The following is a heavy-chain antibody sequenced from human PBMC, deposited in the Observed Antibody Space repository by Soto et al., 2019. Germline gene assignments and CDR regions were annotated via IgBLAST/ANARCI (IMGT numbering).Heavy chain of an antibody. V-gene: IGHV4-39*01. CDR3: AGHGRGVVDTAMVAQFDY. D-gene: IGHD5-18*01. J-gene: IGHJ4*02. Sequence: SETLSLTCTVSGGSISSSSYYWGWIRQPPGKGLEWIGSIYYSGSTYYNPSLKSRVTISVDTSKNQFSLKLSSVTAADTAVYYCAGHGRGVVDTAMVAQFDYWGQGTLVTVSS. CDR2: IYYSGST. CDR1: GGSISSSSYY.